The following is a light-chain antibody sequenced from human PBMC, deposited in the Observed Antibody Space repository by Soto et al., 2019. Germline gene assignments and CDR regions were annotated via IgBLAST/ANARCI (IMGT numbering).Light chain of an antibody. Sequence: DIVLTQSPGTLYLSPGERATLSCRASQSVSSGYLAWYQQRPGQAPRLLIYGASTRATGIPDRFSGSGSGTDFTLTISRLEPEDFAVYYCQQYGTSPWTFGQGTKV. V-gene: IGKV3-20*01. CDR3: QQYGTSPWT. CDR1: QSVSSGY. CDR2: GAS. J-gene: IGKJ1*01.